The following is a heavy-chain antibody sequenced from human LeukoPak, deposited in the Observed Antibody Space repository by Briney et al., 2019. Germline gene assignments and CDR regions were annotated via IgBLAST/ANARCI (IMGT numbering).Heavy chain of an antibody. J-gene: IGHJ4*02. CDR2: IYYSGST. Sequence: PSETLSLTCTVSGGSISSYYWSWIRQPPGKGLEWIGYIYYSGSTNCNPSLKSRVTISVDTSKNQFSLKLSSVTAADTAVYYCARATGRRGGSCYLCDYWGQGTLVTVSS. CDR1: GGSISSYY. V-gene: IGHV4-59*01. D-gene: IGHD2-15*01. CDR3: ARATGRRGGSCYLCDY.